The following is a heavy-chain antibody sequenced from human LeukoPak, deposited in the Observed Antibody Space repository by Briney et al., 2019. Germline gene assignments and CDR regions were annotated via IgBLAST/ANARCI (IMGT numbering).Heavy chain of an antibody. D-gene: IGHD3-22*01. CDR2: IIPIFGTA. J-gene: IGHJ4*02. CDR3: AREAHDSSGYYDY. CDR1: GGTFSRYA. V-gene: IGHV1-69*01. Sequence: SVKVSCKASGGTFSRYAISWVRQAPGQGLEWMGGIIPIFGTANYAQKFQGRVTITADESTSTAYMEVSSLRSEDTAVYYCAREAHDSSGYYDYWGQGTLVTVSS.